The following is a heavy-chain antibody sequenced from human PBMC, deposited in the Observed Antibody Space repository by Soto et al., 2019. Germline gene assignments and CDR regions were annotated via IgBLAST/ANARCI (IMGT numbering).Heavy chain of an antibody. CDR2: IYHSGST. V-gene: IGHV4-4*02. CDR3: ARTYYDFWSGYFHDY. CDR1: GGSISSSNW. J-gene: IGHJ4*02. D-gene: IGHD3-3*01. Sequence: SETLSLTCAVSGGSISSSNWWSWVRQPPGKGLEWIGEIYHSGSTNYNPSLKSRVTISVDKSKNQFSLKLSSVTAADTAVYYCARTYYDFWSGYFHDYWGQGTLVTVSS.